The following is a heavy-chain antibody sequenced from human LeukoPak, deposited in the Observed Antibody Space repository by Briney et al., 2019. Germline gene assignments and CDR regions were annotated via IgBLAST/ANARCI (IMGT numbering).Heavy chain of an antibody. Sequence: SETLSLTCAVYGGSFSGYYWSWIRQPPGKGLEWIGEINHSGSTNYNPSLKSRVTISVDTSKNQFSLKLSSVTAANTAVYYCARVYYDSSGYYLFDYWGQGTLVTVSS. J-gene: IGHJ4*02. CDR1: GGSFSGYY. CDR2: INHSGST. D-gene: IGHD3-22*01. V-gene: IGHV4-34*01. CDR3: ARVYYDSSGYYLFDY.